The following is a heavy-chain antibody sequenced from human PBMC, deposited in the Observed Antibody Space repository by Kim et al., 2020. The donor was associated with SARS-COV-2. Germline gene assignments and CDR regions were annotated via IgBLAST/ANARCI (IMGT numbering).Heavy chain of an antibody. CDR3: AREALVTDNWFDP. V-gene: IGHV4-59*01. D-gene: IGHD3-9*01. Sequence: SETLSLTCTVSGGSISSYYWSWIRQPPGKGLEWIGDIYYSGSTNYNPSLKSRVTISVDTSKNQFSLKLSSVTAADTAVYYCAREALVTDNWFDPWGQGTLVTVSS. CDR2: IYYSGST. J-gene: IGHJ5*02. CDR1: GGSISSYY.